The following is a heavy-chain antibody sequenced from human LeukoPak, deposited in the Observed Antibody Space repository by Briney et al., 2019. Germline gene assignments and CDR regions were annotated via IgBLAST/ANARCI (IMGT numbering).Heavy chain of an antibody. V-gene: IGHV1-8*01. CDR1: GYTFTSYD. D-gene: IGHD4-17*01. CDR3: ARWTGDSTVTGFGY. J-gene: IGHJ4*02. CDR2: MNPNSGNT. Sequence: ASVKVSCKASGYTFTSYDIHWVRQATGQGLEWMGWMNPNSGNTGYAQKFQGRVTMTRNTSISTAYMELSSLRSEDTAVYYCARWTGDSTVTGFGYWGQGTLVTVSS.